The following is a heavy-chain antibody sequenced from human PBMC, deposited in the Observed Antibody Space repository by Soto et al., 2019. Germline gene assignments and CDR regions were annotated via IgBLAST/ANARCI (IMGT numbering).Heavy chain of an antibody. D-gene: IGHD3-22*01. V-gene: IGHV3-11*01. Sequence: PGGSLRLSCAASGFTVSDYFMSWIRQAPGKGPEYVSHISNSATTLYYSDSVKGRFTISRDSAKNSLILQMNSLRPEDSAVYYCASYYDSSGYYAYYFDYWGQGT. J-gene: IGHJ4*02. CDR3: ASYYDSSGYYAYYFDY. CDR2: ISNSATTL. CDR1: GFTVSDYF.